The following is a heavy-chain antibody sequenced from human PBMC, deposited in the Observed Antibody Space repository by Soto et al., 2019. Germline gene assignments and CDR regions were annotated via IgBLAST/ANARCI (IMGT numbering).Heavy chain of an antibody. J-gene: IGHJ4*02. Sequence: SETLSLTYSVSGASISTSSDFWGWIRQAPGKGLEWIGNVYQSGTTRLNPSLKSRVSIFVDRSKNQFSLELNSATAADRAVYYCARQPESTSYFDYWGQGILVTVSS. CDR1: GASISTSSDF. V-gene: IGHV4-39*01. CDR3: ARQPESTSYFDY. D-gene: IGHD2-2*01. CDR2: VYQSGTT.